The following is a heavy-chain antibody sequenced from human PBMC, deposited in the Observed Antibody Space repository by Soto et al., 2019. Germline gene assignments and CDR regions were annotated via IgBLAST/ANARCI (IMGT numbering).Heavy chain of an antibody. V-gene: IGHV4-31*03. CDR2: IYYSGST. Sequence: PSETLSLTCTVSGVTISSGAYYWSWIRQHPGKGLEWIGNIYYSGSTYYSPSLKSRVATSLDTSKNQFSLRLSSVTAADTAVYYCARYRFSGSRWSKFDYWGQGTRVTVSS. CDR1: GVTISSGAYY. J-gene: IGHJ4*02. CDR3: ARYRFSGSRWSKFDY. D-gene: IGHD6-13*01.